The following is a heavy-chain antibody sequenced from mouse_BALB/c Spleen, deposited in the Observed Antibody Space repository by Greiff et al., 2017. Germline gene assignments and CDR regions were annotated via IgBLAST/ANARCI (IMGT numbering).Heavy chain of an antibody. CDR1: GYTFTSYW. CDR2: INPSNGRT. J-gene: IGHJ2*01. Sequence: QVQLQQPGAELVKPGASVKLSCKASGYTFTSYWMHWVKQRPGQGLEWIGEINPSNGRTNYNEKFKSKATLTVDKSSSTAYMQLSSLTSEDSAVYYCARGPGSSHFDYWGQGTTLTVSS. D-gene: IGHD1-1*01. V-gene: IGHV1S81*02. CDR3: ARGPGSSHFDY.